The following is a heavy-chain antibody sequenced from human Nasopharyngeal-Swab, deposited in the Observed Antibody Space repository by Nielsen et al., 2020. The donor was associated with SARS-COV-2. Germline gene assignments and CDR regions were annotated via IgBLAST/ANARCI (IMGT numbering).Heavy chain of an antibody. D-gene: IGHD4-17*01. CDR1: GFTYSTYA. Sequence: GGSLRLSCVASGFTYSTYAMSWVRQAPGKRLEWVSGISGSGGNTYYADSVKGRFTISRDNSMETLYLQMNSLRVEDTAVYYCAKGVGYGDTGCFDEWGQGTLVTASS. CDR3: AKGVGYGDTGCFDE. V-gene: IGHV3-23*01. CDR2: ISGSGGNT. J-gene: IGHJ4*02.